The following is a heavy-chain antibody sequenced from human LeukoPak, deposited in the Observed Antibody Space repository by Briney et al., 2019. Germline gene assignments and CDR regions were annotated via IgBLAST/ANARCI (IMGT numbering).Heavy chain of an antibody. CDR1: GGSFSGYY. CDR2: IIHSGST. V-gene: IGHV4-34*12. J-gene: IGHJ4*02. D-gene: IGHD4-17*01. Sequence: PSETLSLTCAVYGGSFSGYYWGWIRQPPGKGRDWFGEIIHSGSTNYNPSLKSRVTISVGTSKNQFSLKLSSVTAADTAVYYCARVSPADYGDYVRLFDYWGQGTLVTVSS. CDR3: ARVSPADYGDYVRLFDY.